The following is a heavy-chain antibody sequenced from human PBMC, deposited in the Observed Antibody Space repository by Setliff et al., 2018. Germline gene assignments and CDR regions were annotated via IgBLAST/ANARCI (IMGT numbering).Heavy chain of an antibody. Sequence: TLSLTCTVSGGSIRSGGYYWSWIRQHPGMGLEWIGYIYYSGSAYHNPSLKTLVTISVGTSKNQFSLKLSSVTAADTAVYYCARCSGSYDAFDIWGQGTMVTVSS. D-gene: IGHD1-26*01. CDR1: GGSIRSGGYY. J-gene: IGHJ3*02. CDR2: IYYSGSA. V-gene: IGHV4-31*01. CDR3: ARCSGSYDAFDI.